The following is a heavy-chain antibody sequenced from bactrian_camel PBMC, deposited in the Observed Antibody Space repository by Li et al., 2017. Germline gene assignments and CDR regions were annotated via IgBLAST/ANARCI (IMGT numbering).Heavy chain of an antibody. Sequence: QLVESGGGLVQPGGSLRLSCAASGFTFSSYYMSWVRQAPGKEREGVVALASDGSTWYADSVKGRFTISKDDLKDTLYLQMNSLKPEDTAMYYCAADSVGRCRARGWVERPSVAAYDYCGQGTQVTVS. CDR3: AADSVGRCRARGWVERPSVAAYDY. CDR1: GFTFSSYY. V-gene: IGHV3S28*01. J-gene: IGHJ4*01. CDR2: LASDGST. D-gene: IGHD5*01.